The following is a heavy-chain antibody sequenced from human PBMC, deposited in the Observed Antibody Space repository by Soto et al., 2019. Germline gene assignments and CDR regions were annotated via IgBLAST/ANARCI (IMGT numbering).Heavy chain of an antibody. J-gene: IGHJ5*02. CDR1: GSSFTSSW. V-gene: IGHV5-51*01. CDR3: ARKDKRGDFNWFDP. CDR2: ICPSDSDT. D-gene: IGHD2-21*02. Sequence: GESLKISCRTSGSSFTSSWIAWVRQLCGQGLEWRGIICPSDSDTRYSPSFQGQVTISADRSTSTVFLQWASLKASDTGVYFCARKDKRGDFNWFDPWGQGTLVTVSS.